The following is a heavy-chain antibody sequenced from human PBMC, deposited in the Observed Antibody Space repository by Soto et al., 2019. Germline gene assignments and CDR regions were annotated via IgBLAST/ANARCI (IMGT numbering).Heavy chain of an antibody. CDR2: IRSKIHGGTT. CDR1: GFTFGDHS. Sequence: EVQLVESEGGLVEPGRSLRLSCTTSGFTFGDHSLNWFRQVPGQGLEWVGFIRSKIHGGTTEYAASVNGRFTVSRDDSRTIAYLQMNSLKIEVTGVYYCVWGRVTTYNGDQRWVRHYWGQGTLVTVSS. CDR3: VWGRVTTYNGDQRWVRHY. J-gene: IGHJ4*02. V-gene: IGHV3-49*03. D-gene: IGHD3-16*01.